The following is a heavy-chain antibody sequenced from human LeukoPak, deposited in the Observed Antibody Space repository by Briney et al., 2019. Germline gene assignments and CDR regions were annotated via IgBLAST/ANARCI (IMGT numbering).Heavy chain of an antibody. V-gene: IGHV4-34*01. Sequence: PSETLSLTCAVYGGSFSGYYWNWIRQPPGKGLEWIGEINHSGRTNYNPSLKSRVTMSVDTSKNQFSLKLSSVTAADTAVYYCARLRSGSVDYWGQGTLVTVSS. CDR3: ARLRSGSVDY. CDR1: GGSFSGYY. D-gene: IGHD3-3*01. J-gene: IGHJ4*02. CDR2: INHSGRT.